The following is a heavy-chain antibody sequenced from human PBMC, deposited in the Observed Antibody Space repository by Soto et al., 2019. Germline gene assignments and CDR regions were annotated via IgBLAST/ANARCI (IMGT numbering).Heavy chain of an antibody. V-gene: IGHV5-51*01. D-gene: IGHD3-22*01. J-gene: IGHJ5*02. CDR3: ARHGLHYYDSSGYNWFDP. CDR1: GYSFTSYW. Sequence: RGESLKISCKGSGYSFTSYWIGWVRQIPGKGLEWMGIIYPGDSDTRYSPSFQGQVTISADKSISTAYLQWSSLKASDTAMYYCARHGLHYYDSSGYNWFDPWGQGTLVTVSS. CDR2: IYPGDSDT.